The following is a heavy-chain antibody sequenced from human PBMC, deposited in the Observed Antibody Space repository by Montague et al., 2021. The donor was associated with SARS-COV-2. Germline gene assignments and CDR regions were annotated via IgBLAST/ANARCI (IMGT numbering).Heavy chain of an antibody. V-gene: IGHV4-39*01. D-gene: IGHD2-15*01. CDR3: ARSSFVGDPSFGGGYYYGMDV. Sequence: SETLSLTCTVSGGSISSGSYYWGWIRQPPGKGLEWIGAIYYTGGTXQXXXXGXRVTISIDTSNNQISLKMTSVTAADTAVYYCARSSFVGDPSFGGGYYYGMDVWGQGTTVTVSS. CDR2: IYYTGGT. J-gene: IGHJ6*02. CDR1: GGSISSGSYY.